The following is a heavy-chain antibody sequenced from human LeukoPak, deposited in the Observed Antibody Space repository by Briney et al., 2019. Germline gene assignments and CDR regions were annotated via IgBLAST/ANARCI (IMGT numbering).Heavy chain of an antibody. D-gene: IGHD3-22*01. V-gene: IGHV5-51*01. CDR3: ARTYYYDSSAYYPQFDY. J-gene: IGHJ4*02. CDR1: GYSFTNYW. CDR2: IYPGDSDT. Sequence: THGESLKISCKGSGYSFTNYWIGWVRQMPGKGLEWMGIIYPGDSDTRDSPSFQGHVTISADKSISTAYLQWSSLKASDTAMYYCARTYYYDSSAYYPQFDYWGPGTLVTVSS.